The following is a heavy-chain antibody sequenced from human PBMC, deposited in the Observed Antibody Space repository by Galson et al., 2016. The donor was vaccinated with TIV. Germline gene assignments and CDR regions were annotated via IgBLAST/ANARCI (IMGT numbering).Heavy chain of an antibody. CDR2: ISGGGGSS. J-gene: IGHJ6*02. V-gene: IGHV3-23*01. CDR3: AKDRDADASMDYYFYHAMGV. Sequence: SLRLSCAASGFTFRSYALTWVRQAPGKGLEWVSAISGGGGSSYYGGSVKGRFTISRDNSEKMLYRQMHSLRAEDTAVNYCAKDRDADASMDYYFYHAMGVWGHGTAVTVSS. CDR1: GFTFRSYA. D-gene: IGHD5-18*01.